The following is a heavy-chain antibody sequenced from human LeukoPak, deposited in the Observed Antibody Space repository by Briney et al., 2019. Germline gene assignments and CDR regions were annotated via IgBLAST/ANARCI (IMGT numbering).Heavy chain of an antibody. Sequence: SETLSLTCTVSDGSITNYDWSWVRQPPGKGLEWIGYIYYSGSTNYNPSLKSRVTISVDTSKNQFSLKLSSVTAADTAVYYCARGGGNDAFDIWGQGTMVTVSS. CDR3: ARGGGNDAFDI. CDR2: IYYSGST. CDR1: DGSITNYD. V-gene: IGHV4-59*01. J-gene: IGHJ3*02. D-gene: IGHD3-16*01.